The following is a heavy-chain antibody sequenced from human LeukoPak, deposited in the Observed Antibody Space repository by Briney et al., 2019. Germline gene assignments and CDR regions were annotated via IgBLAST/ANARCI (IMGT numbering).Heavy chain of an antibody. CDR3: ARGLGGWLQLEPYFDY. CDR2: IYTSGST. Sequence: SETLSLTCIVSGGSTSTGDYYCSWIRQPAGKGLEWIGRIYTSGSTNYNPSLKSRVTMSVDTSKNQFSLKLSSVTAADTAVYYCARGLGGWLQLEPYFDYWGQGTLVTVSS. D-gene: IGHD5-24*01. V-gene: IGHV4-61*02. J-gene: IGHJ4*02. CDR1: GGSTSTGDYY.